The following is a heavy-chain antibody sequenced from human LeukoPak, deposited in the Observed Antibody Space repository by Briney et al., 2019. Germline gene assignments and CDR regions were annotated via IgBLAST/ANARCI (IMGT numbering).Heavy chain of an antibody. Sequence: SETLSLTCTVSGGSISSSSYYWGWIRQPPGKGLEWIGSIYYSGSTYYNPSLKSRVTISVDTSKNQFSLKLSSVTAADTAVYYCARLVHCSSTSCYRNWFDPWGQGTLVTVSS. CDR1: GGSISSSSYY. CDR2: IYYSGST. V-gene: IGHV4-39*01. J-gene: IGHJ5*02. D-gene: IGHD2-2*01. CDR3: ARLVHCSSTSCYRNWFDP.